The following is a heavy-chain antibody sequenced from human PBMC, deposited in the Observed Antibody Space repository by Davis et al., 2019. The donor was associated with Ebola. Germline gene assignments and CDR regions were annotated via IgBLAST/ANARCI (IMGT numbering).Heavy chain of an antibody. V-gene: IGHV1-18*01. CDR3: ARDRGSYDYIWGSYRFAPYYFDY. CDR2: ISAYNGNT. D-gene: IGHD3-16*02. J-gene: IGHJ4*02. CDR1: VGTFSSYA. Sequence: ASVKVSCKASVGTFSSYAISWVRQAPGQGLEWMGWISAYNGNTNYAQKLQGRVTMTTDTSTSTAYMELRSLRSDDTAVYYCARDRGSYDYIWGSYRFAPYYFDYWGQGTLVTVSS.